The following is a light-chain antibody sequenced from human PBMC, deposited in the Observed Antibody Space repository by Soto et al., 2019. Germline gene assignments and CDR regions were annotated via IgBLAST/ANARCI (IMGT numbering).Light chain of an antibody. CDR3: QQYNNWPRT. Sequence: EIGITKSPSTLSVYPGERATLSCRASQSVSSNLAWYQQIPGQAPRLLIYGASTRATGIPARFSGSGSGTEFTLTISSLQSEDFAVYYCQQYNNWPRTFGQGTKVDIK. CDR2: GAS. V-gene: IGKV3-15*01. J-gene: IGKJ1*01. CDR1: QSVSSN.